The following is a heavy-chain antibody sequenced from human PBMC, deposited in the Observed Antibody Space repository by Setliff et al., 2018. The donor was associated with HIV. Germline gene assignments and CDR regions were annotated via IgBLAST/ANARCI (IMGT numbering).Heavy chain of an antibody. V-gene: IGHV1-69*13. Sequence: ASVKVSCKASGGTFSSYAISWVRQAPGQGLDWMGGIIPVFGTTNYAQKFQGRVTITADESTSTAYMELRSLRSDDTAVYYCAREIGDYYDSSGYYPPTDYYYGMDVWGQGTTVTVS. CDR2: IIPVFGTT. CDR1: GGTFSSYA. CDR3: AREIGDYYDSSGYYPPTDYYYGMDV. D-gene: IGHD3-22*01. J-gene: IGHJ6*02.